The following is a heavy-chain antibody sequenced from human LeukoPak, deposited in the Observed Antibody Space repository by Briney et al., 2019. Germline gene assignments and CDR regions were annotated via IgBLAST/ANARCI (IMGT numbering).Heavy chain of an antibody. CDR2: IYSGGST. Sequence: PGGSLRLSCAASGFTFSSYAMSWVRQAPGKGLEWVSVIYSGGSTYYADSVKGRFTISRDNSKNTLYLQMNSLRAEDTAVYYCARGRFSNAFDIWGQGTMVTVSS. V-gene: IGHV3-66*01. D-gene: IGHD3-3*01. CDR1: GFTFSSYA. J-gene: IGHJ3*02. CDR3: ARGRFSNAFDI.